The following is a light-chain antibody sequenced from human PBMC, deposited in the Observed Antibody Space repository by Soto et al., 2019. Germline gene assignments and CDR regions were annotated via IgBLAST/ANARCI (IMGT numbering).Light chain of an antibody. CDR2: GAS. J-gene: IGKJ2*01. CDR3: QQYNNWPPNT. Sequence: IVMTQSPATLSVSPGERANLSCRASQSVSSNLAWYQQKPGQAPRLLIYGASTRATGIPGRFSGSGSGTEFTLTISSLQSEDFAVYYCQQYNNWPPNTFGQGTKLEIK. V-gene: IGKV3-15*01. CDR1: QSVSSN.